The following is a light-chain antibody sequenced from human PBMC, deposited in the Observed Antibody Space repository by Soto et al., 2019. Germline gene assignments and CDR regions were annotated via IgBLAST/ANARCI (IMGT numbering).Light chain of an antibody. CDR3: RVWHSSTDVV. Sequence: SYELTQPLSVSVSLGQTASITCGGNNIGSKNEHWYQHKPGPAPVLVIYRDSNRPSGNPERFCGSNSGNTATMTISIAQAGDEADYYCRVWHSSTDVVFGRGTKVTVL. CDR2: RDS. J-gene: IGLJ2*01. V-gene: IGLV3-9*01. CDR1: NIGSKN.